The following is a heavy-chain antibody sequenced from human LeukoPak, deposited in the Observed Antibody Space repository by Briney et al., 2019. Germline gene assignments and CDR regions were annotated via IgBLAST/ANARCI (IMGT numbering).Heavy chain of an antibody. D-gene: IGHD3-3*01. J-gene: IGHJ4*02. CDR3: ARDERLLSFLK. CDR1: GSTFSSYG. Sequence: PGRSLRLSCAASGSTFSSYGLSWVRQAPGKGLEWVSGITGSGGSTYYADSVKGRFTISRDNSKNTLYLQMNSLRAEDTAIYYCARDERLLSFLKWGQGTLVTVSS. CDR2: ITGSGGST. V-gene: IGHV3-23*01.